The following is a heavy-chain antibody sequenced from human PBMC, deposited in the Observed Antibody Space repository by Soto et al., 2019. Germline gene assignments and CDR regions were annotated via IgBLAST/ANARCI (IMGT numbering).Heavy chain of an antibody. J-gene: IGHJ5*02. CDR3: ARDSYDFWSGYPRDWFDP. Sequence: GSLRLSCAASGFTFSDYYMSWIRQAPGKGLEWVSYISSSGSTIYYADSVKGRFTISRDNAKNSLYLQMNSLRAEDTAVYYCARDSYDFWSGYPRDWFDPWGQGTLVTVSS. CDR2: ISSSGSTI. D-gene: IGHD3-3*01. V-gene: IGHV3-11*01. CDR1: GFTFSDYY.